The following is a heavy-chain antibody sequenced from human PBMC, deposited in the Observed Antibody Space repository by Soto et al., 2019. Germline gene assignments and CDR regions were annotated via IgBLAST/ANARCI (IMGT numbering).Heavy chain of an antibody. J-gene: IGHJ6*02. D-gene: IGHD7-27*01. CDR2: ISAYNVNT. V-gene: IGHV1-18*01. CDR3: AREGLGIYYYNGMDV. Sequence: QVQLVQSGTEVKKPGASVKVSCKASGYSFSNYGFSWVRQAPGQGLEWMGWISAYNVNTNYAQKLQGRVTMSTDTSTSTAYMELRSLRSDDTAVYYCAREGLGIYYYNGMDVWGQGTTVSVSS. CDR1: GYSFSNYG.